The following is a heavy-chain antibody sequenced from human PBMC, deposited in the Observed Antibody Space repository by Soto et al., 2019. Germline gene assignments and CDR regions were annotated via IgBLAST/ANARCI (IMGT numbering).Heavy chain of an antibody. J-gene: IGHJ4*02. CDR1: GFTFSSYA. CDR3: AKAFGGVIVRSPNDY. V-gene: IGHV3-23*01. CDR2: ISGSGGST. Sequence: PGGSLRLSCAASGFTFSSYAMSWVRQAPGKGLEWVSAISGSGGSTYYADSVKGRFTISRDNSKNTLYLQMNSLRAEDTAVYYCAKAFGGVIVRSPNDYWGQGNLVTVSS. D-gene: IGHD3-16*02.